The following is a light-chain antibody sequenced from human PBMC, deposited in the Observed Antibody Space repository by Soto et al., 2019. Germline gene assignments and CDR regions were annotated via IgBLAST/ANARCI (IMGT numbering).Light chain of an antibody. V-gene: IGKV3-11*01. CDR2: DAS. J-gene: IGKJ3*01. CDR3: QQRSNWIFT. CDR1: QSVSSY. Sequence: EIVLTQSPATLSLSPGERATLSCRASQSVSSYLAWYQQKPGQAPRLLIYDASNRATGIPARFSGSGSGTDFTLTISSLEREDFAVYYCQQRSNWIFTFGPGTKVDIK.